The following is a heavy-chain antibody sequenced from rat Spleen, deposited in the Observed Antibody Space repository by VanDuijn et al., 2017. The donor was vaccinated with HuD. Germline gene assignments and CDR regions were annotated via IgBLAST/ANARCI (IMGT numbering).Heavy chain of an antibody. CDR3: ATGGLSYSSYMRDWFAY. CDR2: ISYDGSGT. V-gene: IGHV5-7*01. Sequence: EVQLVESGGGLVQPGRSLKLSCVASGFTFSDYNMAWVRQGPKKGLEWVATISYDGSGTYYRDSVQGRFTISRDNAQNTLYLQMDSLRSEDTATYYCATGGLSYSSYMRDWFAYWGQGTLVTVSS. CDR1: GFTFSDYN. J-gene: IGHJ3*01. D-gene: IGHD1-2*01.